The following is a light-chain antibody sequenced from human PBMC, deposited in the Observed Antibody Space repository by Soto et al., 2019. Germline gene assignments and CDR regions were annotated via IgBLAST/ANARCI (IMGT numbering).Light chain of an antibody. Sequence: EIMVKMSAATLSVSKRERAPLSCMASKSVNSNYLAWFQQHPGQPPRLLIFGASSRAIGIPDRFSGSGTETDFTLSITRLEPEDFGVYYCQQYGRSPFNFCQGTRLEI. CDR3: QQYGRSPFN. CDR1: KSVNSNY. V-gene: IGKV3-20*01. J-gene: IGKJ5*01. CDR2: GAS.